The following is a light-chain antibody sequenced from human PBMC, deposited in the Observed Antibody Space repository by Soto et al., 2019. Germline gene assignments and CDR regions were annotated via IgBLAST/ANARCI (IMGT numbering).Light chain of an antibody. J-gene: IGLJ1*01. V-gene: IGLV1-47*01. Sequence: QSVLTQPPSASETPGQRVTMSCSGSTSNIGRNFVYWYQQVPGTAPKLLIYMNDQRPSGVPDRFSGSKSGTTASLAISGLRSEDEADYYCAAWDASVSSHVFGTGTKVT. CDR1: TSNIGRNF. CDR2: MND. CDR3: AAWDASVSSHV.